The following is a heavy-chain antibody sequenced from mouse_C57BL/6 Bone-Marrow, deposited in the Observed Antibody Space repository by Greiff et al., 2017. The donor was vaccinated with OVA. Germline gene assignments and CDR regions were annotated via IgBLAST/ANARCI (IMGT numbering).Heavy chain of an antibody. D-gene: IGHD1-1*01. V-gene: IGHV5-6*01. CDR2: ISSGGSYT. CDR1: GFTFSSYG. J-gene: IGHJ2*01. CDR3: ARHASYYYGSSYDY. Sequence: EVKLMESGGDLVKPGGSLKLSCAASGFTFSSYGMSWVRQTPDKRLEWVATISSGGSYTYYPDSVKGRFTISRDNAKNTLYLQMSSLKSEDTAMYYCARHASYYYGSSYDYWGQGTTLTVSS.